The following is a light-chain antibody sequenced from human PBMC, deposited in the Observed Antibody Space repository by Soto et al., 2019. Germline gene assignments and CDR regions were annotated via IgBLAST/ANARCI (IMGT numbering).Light chain of an antibody. Sequence: QSVLTQPRSVSGSPGQSVTISCTGTSSDVGEYNWVSWYQRHPGKAPKVIIYDVTKRPSGVPDRFSGSKSGNTASLTISGVQAEDEADYFCSSYSGTYTHLLFGGGTKVTVL. V-gene: IGLV2-11*01. CDR3: SSYSGTYTHLL. J-gene: IGLJ2*01. CDR2: DVT. CDR1: SSDVGEYNW.